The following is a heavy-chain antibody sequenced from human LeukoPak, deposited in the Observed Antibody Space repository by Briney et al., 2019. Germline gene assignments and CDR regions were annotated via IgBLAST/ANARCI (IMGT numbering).Heavy chain of an antibody. CDR1: GFTFSSYG. Sequence: GGSLRLSCAASGFTFSSYGMHWVRQAPGKGLEGVAFIRYDGSNKYYADSVKGRFTISRDNSKNTLYLQMNSLRAEDTAVYYCAKDLVDIVATIDHYFDYWGQGTLVTVSS. D-gene: IGHD5-12*01. CDR2: IRYDGSNK. V-gene: IGHV3-30*02. J-gene: IGHJ4*02. CDR3: AKDLVDIVATIDHYFDY.